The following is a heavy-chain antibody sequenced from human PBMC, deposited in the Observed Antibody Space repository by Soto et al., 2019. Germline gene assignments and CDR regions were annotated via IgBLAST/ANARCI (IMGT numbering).Heavy chain of an antibody. Sequence: EVQLLESGGGLVQPGGSLRLSCAASGFTFSTSSMSWVRQAPGTGLEWVSAISGDSGAIYYAHSVKGRFTISRDTSRDTLYLQMNSLRAEDTALYFCARGGRFTFGFDYWGQGTLISVSS. CDR1: GFTFSTSS. D-gene: IGHD3-16*01. V-gene: IGHV3-23*01. CDR3: ARGGRFTFGFDY. J-gene: IGHJ4*02. CDR2: ISGDSGAI.